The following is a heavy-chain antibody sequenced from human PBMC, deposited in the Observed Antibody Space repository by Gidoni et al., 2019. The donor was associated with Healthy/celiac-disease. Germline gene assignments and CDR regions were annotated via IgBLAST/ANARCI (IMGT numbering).Heavy chain of an antibody. J-gene: IGHJ4*02. CDR3: TTEDRAGYSYGTPFDY. CDR1: GFTFSNAW. D-gene: IGHD5-18*01. CDR2: IKSKTDGGTT. Sequence: EVQLVESGGGLVKPGGSLRLSCAASGFTFSNAWLSWVRQAPGKGLEWVGRIKSKTDGGTTDYAAPVKGRFTISRDDSKNTLYLQMNSLKTEDTAVYYCTTEDRAGYSYGTPFDYWGQGTLVTVSS. V-gene: IGHV3-15*01.